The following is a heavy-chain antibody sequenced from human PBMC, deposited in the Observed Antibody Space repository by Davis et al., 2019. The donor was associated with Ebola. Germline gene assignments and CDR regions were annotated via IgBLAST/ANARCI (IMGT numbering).Heavy chain of an antibody. D-gene: IGHD2-15*01. CDR2: IYPGDSDT. Sequence: GESLKISCKGSGYSFTFYWIGWVRQMPGKGLEWMGIIYPGDSDTRYSPSFQGQVTISADKSISTAYLQWSSLKASDTAMYYCARLSSFSVVAASFDSWGQGILVTVSS. V-gene: IGHV5-51*01. CDR3: ARLSSFSVVAASFDS. CDR1: GYSFTFYW. J-gene: IGHJ4*02.